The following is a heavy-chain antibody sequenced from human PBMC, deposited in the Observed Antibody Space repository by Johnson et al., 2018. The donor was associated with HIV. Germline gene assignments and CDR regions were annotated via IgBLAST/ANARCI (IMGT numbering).Heavy chain of an antibody. V-gene: IGHV3-20*04. D-gene: IGHD6-13*01. Sequence: VQLVESGGGVVQPGGSLRLSCAASGFSVSSNYMSWVRQSPGKGLEWVSGISWKSGSKGYADSVKGRFTISRDNAKNSLYLQMNSLRAEDTAVYYCASKAAGTMHAFDIWGQGTMVTVSS. CDR1: GFSVSSNY. CDR2: ISWKSGSK. CDR3: ASKAAGTMHAFDI. J-gene: IGHJ3*02.